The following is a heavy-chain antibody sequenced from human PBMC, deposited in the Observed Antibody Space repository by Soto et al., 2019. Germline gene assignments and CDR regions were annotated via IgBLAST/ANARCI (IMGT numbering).Heavy chain of an antibody. CDR3: ASSDDFWRIP. Sequence: QVQLQQWGAGLLTPSETLSLTCAVYGGSLSGYKWSWIRQPPGKGLEWIGEINHSGSTNYNPSLESRVTISLDTSKNQFSLILSSVTAADTAVYYCASSDDFWRIPWGQGTLVTVSS. J-gene: IGHJ5*02. CDR1: GGSLSGYK. V-gene: IGHV4-34*02. D-gene: IGHD3-3*01. CDR2: INHSGST.